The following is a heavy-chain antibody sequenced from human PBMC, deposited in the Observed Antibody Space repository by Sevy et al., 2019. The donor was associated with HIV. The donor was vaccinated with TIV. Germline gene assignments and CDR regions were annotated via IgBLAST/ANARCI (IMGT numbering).Heavy chain of an antibody. D-gene: IGHD6-13*01. CDR2: IGTSGDT. J-gene: IGHJ5*02. CDR3: TRGDAAGTVNYWFDP. CDR1: GFTFSNYV. Sequence: GGSLRLSCAASGFTFSNYVMHWVRQTAEGLEWVSAIGTSGDTYYPDSVKGRFTISREDGKNSSYLQMDSLRVGDTAVYYCTRGDAAGTVNYWFDPWGQGTLVTVSS. V-gene: IGHV3-13*01.